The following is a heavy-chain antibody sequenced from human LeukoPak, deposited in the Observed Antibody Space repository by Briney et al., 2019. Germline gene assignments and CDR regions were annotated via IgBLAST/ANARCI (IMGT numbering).Heavy chain of an antibody. Sequence: SETLSLTCTVSGGSISSSSYYWGWIRQPPGKGLEWIGSIYYSGSTYYNPSLKSRVTISVDTSKNQFSLKLSSVTAADTAVYYCARLRYQARSGSNYAYFDYWGQGTLVTATS. V-gene: IGHV4-39*01. CDR2: IYYSGST. J-gene: IGHJ4*02. CDR3: ARLRYQARSGSNYAYFDY. D-gene: IGHD4-11*01. CDR1: GGSISSSSYY.